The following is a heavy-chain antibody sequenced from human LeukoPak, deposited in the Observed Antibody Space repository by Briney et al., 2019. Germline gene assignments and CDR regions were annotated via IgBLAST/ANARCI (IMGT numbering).Heavy chain of an antibody. Sequence: ASVNVSCTASGYTFTGYYMHWVRHAPGQGLEWMGWINPNSGGTNYAQKFQGRVSMTRDTSISTAYMELSRLRSDDTAVYYCARGEVAVSAGGYWGQGTLVTVSS. D-gene: IGHD4-23*01. V-gene: IGHV1-2*02. J-gene: IGHJ4*02. CDR3: ARGEVAVSAGGY. CDR1: GYTFTGYY. CDR2: INPNSGGT.